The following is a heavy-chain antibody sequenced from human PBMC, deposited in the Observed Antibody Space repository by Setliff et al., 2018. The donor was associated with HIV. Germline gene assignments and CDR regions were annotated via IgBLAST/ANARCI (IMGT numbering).Heavy chain of an antibody. CDR1: GGSIDNNKYY. D-gene: IGHD3-22*01. V-gene: IGHV4-39*01. Sequence: TLSLTCSVSGGSIDNNKYYWTWIRQPPGKGLEWTGSIYHTGRTYYNRSLKNRLTISVDTSKNQFSLELSSVTAADTAVYYCASRVYYYDESRILREEGFVPWGQGTLVTVSS. CDR2: IYHTGRT. CDR3: ASRVYYYDESRILREEGFVP. J-gene: IGHJ5*02.